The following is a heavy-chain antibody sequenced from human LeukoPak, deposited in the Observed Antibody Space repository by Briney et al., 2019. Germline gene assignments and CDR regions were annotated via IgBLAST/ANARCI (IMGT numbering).Heavy chain of an antibody. CDR1: GFTFSSYS. Sequence: PGGSLRLSCAASGFTFSSYSMNWVRQAPGKGLEWVSYISSSSSTIYYADSVKGRFTISRDSAKNSLYLQMNSLRAEDTAVYYCAPVTWDRSLFDYWGQGTLVTVSP. J-gene: IGHJ4*02. CDR3: APVTWDRSLFDY. V-gene: IGHV3-48*01. CDR2: ISSSSSTI. D-gene: IGHD4-11*01.